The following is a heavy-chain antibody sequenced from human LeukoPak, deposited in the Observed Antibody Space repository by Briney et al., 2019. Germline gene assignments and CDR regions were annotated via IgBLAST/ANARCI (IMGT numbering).Heavy chain of an antibody. CDR2: IYTSGST. Sequence: PSETLSLTCTVSGGSISSYYWSWIRQPAGKGLEWIGRIYTSGSTNYNPPLKSRVTISVDTSKNQFSLKLSSVTAADTAVYYCARGRETTSYSSSWYYFDYWGQGTLVTVSS. D-gene: IGHD6-13*01. V-gene: IGHV4-4*07. CDR3: ARGRETTSYSSSWYYFDY. J-gene: IGHJ4*02. CDR1: GGSISSYY.